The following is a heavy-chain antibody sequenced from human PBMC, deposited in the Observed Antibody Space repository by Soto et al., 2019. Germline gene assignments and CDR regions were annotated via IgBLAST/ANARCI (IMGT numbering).Heavy chain of an antibody. CDR1: GLTFSSYS. CDR3: AKDTSEYGYFQH. D-gene: IGHD4-17*01. J-gene: IGHJ1*01. V-gene: IGHV3-48*01. CDR2: ISSSSSAI. Sequence: PVGSLRLSCAASGLTFSSYSMNWVRQAPGKGLEWVSYISSSSSAIYYADSVKGRFTISRDNAKNSLYLQMNSLRAEDTAVYFCAKDTSEYGYFQHWGLGTLVTVSS.